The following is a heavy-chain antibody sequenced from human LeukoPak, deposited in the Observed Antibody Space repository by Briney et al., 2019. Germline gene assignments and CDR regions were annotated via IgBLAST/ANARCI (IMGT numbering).Heavy chain of an antibody. CDR2: IKEDESEK. V-gene: IGHV3-7*01. Sequence: PGGSLRLSCAASGFTFSSYWMSWVRLAPGKGLEWVANIKEDESEKYYVDSVKGRFTISRDNAQNSLNLQMNSLRVEDTAMYYCARVRTTGSYYGMDVWGQGTTVTVSS. CDR3: ARVRTTGSYYGMDV. J-gene: IGHJ6*02. CDR1: GFTFSSYW. D-gene: IGHD3-10*01.